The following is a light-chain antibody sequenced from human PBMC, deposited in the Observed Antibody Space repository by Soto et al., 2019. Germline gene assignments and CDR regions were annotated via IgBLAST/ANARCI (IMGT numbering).Light chain of an antibody. CDR1: QSSSTY. V-gene: IGKV1-39*01. CDR3: QQSYSTPRT. J-gene: IGKJ1*01. Sequence: DIQMTQSPSSLCPSVVARLTITCQASQSSSTYLNWYQQKPGKAPKLLIYAASSLQSGVPSRFSGSGSGTDFTLTISSLQPEAFATYYCQQSYSTPRTFGQGTKVDIK. CDR2: AAS.